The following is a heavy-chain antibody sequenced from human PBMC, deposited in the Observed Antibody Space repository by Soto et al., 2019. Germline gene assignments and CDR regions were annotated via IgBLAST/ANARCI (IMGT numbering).Heavy chain of an antibody. CDR1: GGSMRNYY. CDR2: VYHGGST. J-gene: IGHJ4*02. CDR3: TSSYSTSSSPDY. D-gene: IGHD6-6*01. Sequence: PSETLSLTCSVSGGSMRNYYWNWIRQPPGRGLEWIGYVYHGGSTNYNPSLKSRVSMSVDVSRNHFSLTLHSVTAADTAVYFCTSSYSTSSSPDYWGQGTLVTVSS. V-gene: IGHV4-59*01.